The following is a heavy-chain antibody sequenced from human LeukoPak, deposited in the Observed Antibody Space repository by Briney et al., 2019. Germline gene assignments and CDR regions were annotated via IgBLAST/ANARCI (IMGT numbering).Heavy chain of an antibody. CDR3: ARALQDGRYYYYYGMDV. J-gene: IGHJ6*02. V-gene: IGHV3-53*01. Sequence: GGSLRLSCAASGFTVSSNYMSWVRQAPGKGLEWVSVIYSGGSTYYADSVKGRFTISRDNSKNTLYLQMNSLRAEDTAVYYCARALQDGRYYYYYGMDVWGQGTTVTVS. CDR1: GFTVSSNY. D-gene: IGHD4-17*01. CDR2: IYSGGST.